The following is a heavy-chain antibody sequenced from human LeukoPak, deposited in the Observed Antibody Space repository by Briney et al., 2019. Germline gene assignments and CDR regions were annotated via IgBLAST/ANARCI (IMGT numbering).Heavy chain of an antibody. CDR1: GFTFSSYA. Sequence: GGSLRLSCAASGFTFSSYAMSWVRQAPGKGLEWVSAISDSGGSTYYADSVKGRFTISRDNSKNTLYLQMNSLRAGDTAVYYCARARAPNAFDIWGQGTMVTVSS. V-gene: IGHV3-23*01. J-gene: IGHJ3*02. CDR2: ISDSGGST. CDR3: ARARAPNAFDI.